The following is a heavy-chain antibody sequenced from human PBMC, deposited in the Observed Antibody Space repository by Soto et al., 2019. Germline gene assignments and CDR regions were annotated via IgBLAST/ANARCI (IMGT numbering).Heavy chain of an antibody. D-gene: IGHD3-10*01. CDR2: IYYSGST. CDR1: GGSISSYY. Sequence: QVQLQESGPGLVKPSETLSLTCTVSGGSISSYYWSWIRQPPGKGLEWIGYIYYSGSTNYNPSLKSRVTISVDPSKNQFSLKLSSVTAADTAVYYCASTPLWFGEFHFDYWGQGTLVTVSS. J-gene: IGHJ4*02. CDR3: ASTPLWFGEFHFDY. V-gene: IGHV4-59*01.